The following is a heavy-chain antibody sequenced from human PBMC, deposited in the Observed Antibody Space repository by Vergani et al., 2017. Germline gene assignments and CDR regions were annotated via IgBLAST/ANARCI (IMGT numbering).Heavy chain of an antibody. CDR2: IIPIFGTA. CDR1: GGTFSSYA. D-gene: IGHD6-19*01. V-gene: IGHV1-69*13. J-gene: IGHJ4*02. CDR3: ARRKHHSSGWAQIDY. Sequence: QVQLVQSGAEVKKPGSSVKVSCKASGGTFSSYAISWVRQAPGQGLEWMGRIIPIFGTANYAQKFQGRVTITADESTSTAYMELSSLRSEDTAVYYCARRKHHSSGWAQIDYWGQGTLVTVSS.